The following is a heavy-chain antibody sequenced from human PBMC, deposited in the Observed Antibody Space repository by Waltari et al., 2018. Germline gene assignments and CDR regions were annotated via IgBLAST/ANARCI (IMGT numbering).Heavy chain of an antibody. CDR2: ISYNGRNI. CDR1: DFTFSSYA. J-gene: IGHJ6*02. V-gene: IGHV3-30*04. Sequence: QVQLVESGGGVVQPGRSLRLSCEASDFTFSSYAMHWVRQAPGKGLEWVAVISYNGRNIYYVDSVKGRFTISRDKSKKTLYMQMNSLRAEDTAVYYCARDYCDRTNCHGMDVWGQGTTVTVSS. CDR3: ARDYCDRTNCHGMDV. D-gene: IGHD3-22*01.